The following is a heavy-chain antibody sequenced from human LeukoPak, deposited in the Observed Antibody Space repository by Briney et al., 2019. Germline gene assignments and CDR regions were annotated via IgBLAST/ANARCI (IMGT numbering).Heavy chain of an antibody. CDR3: ASSRSSGYYYWFDY. CDR2: IYTSGST. V-gene: IGHV4-4*07. Sequence: PSETLSLTCTVSGGSISIYYWSWIRQPAGKGLEWIGHIYTSGSTNYNPSLKSRVTISVDTSKNQFSLNLTSVTAADTAVYYCASSRSSGYYYWFDYWGQGTLVTVSS. J-gene: IGHJ4*02. CDR1: GGSISIYY. D-gene: IGHD3-22*01.